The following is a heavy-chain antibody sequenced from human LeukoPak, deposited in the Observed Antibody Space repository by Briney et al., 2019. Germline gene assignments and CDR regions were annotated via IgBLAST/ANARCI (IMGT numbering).Heavy chain of an antibody. Sequence: SQTLSLTCTVSGGSISSDDYYWSWLRQSPGQGLVWIGYIYYSGSTYYNPSLKIRVTISVDTSKNQFSLKLSSVTAADTAVYYCARENYGGNSGNYWGQGTLVPVSS. J-gene: IGHJ4*02. CDR2: IYYSGST. V-gene: IGHV4-30-4*08. CDR3: ARENYGGNSGNY. D-gene: IGHD4-23*01. CDR1: GGSISSDDYY.